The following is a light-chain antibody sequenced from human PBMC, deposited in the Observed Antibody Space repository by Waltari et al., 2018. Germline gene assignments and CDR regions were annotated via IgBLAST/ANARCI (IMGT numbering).Light chain of an antibody. V-gene: IGKV1-39*01. CDR3: QQSYSTLRT. Sequence: DIQMTQSPSDMAASVGDRVTITCRASQSISSYLNWYQQKLGKAPKLLIYAASSLQSGVPSRFSGSGSGTDFTLTISSLQPEDFATYYCQQSYSTLRTFGPGTKVDIK. CDR1: QSISSY. J-gene: IGKJ3*01. CDR2: AAS.